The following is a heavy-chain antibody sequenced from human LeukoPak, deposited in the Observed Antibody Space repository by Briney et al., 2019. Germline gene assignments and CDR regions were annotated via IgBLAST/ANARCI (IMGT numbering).Heavy chain of an antibody. D-gene: IGHD6-6*01. CDR1: GFAFSDYY. CDR3: ARIGRPAAFDI. CDR2: ITSSGSTI. V-gene: IGHV3-11*01. Sequence: GGSLRLSCAASGFAFSDYYMSGIRRAPGKGLEWGSYITSSGSTIYYAASMKGRFTISRDNAKHSLFLQLDSLRAGDTAVYYCARIGRPAAFDIWGQGTLVIVSS. J-gene: IGHJ3*02.